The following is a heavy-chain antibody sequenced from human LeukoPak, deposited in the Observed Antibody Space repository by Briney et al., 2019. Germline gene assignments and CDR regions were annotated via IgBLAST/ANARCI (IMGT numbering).Heavy chain of an antibody. Sequence: SETLSLTCTVSGGSISSSSYYWGWIRQPPGKGLEWLGSIYYSGSTYYNPSLKSRVTISVDTSKNQFSLKLSSVTAADTAVYYCARLGDYVWGSYRNINDAFDIWGQGTMVTVSS. CDR2: IYYSGST. CDR1: GGSISSSSYY. D-gene: IGHD3-16*02. J-gene: IGHJ3*02. V-gene: IGHV4-39*01. CDR3: ARLGDYVWGSYRNINDAFDI.